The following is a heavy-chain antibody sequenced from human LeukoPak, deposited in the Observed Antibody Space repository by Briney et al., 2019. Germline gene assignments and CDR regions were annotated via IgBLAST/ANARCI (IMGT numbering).Heavy chain of an antibody. Sequence: GGSLRLSCAASGFTFDDYAMHWVRQAPGKGLEWVSGISWNSGSIGYADSVKGRFTISRDNAKNSLYLQMNSLRAEDTALYYCAKDIAAAGPGHDAFDIWGQGTMVTVSS. CDR1: GFTFDDYA. J-gene: IGHJ3*02. CDR2: ISWNSGSI. CDR3: AKDIAAAGPGHDAFDI. D-gene: IGHD6-13*01. V-gene: IGHV3-9*01.